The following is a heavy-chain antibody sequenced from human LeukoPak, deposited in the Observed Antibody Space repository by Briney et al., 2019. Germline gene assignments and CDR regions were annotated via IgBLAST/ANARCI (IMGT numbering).Heavy chain of an antibody. V-gene: IGHV3-30*18. Sequence: GGSLRLPCAASGFTFNTYGIHWVRQAPGEGLEWVAVISYDGSNKYYADSVKGRFTISRDNSKNTLYLQMNSLRTEDTAVYYCAKGDIVVESGGGKFYPLDAFDIWGQGTMVTVSS. CDR2: ISYDGSNK. D-gene: IGHD2-2*01. CDR3: AKGDIVVESGGGKFYPLDAFDI. J-gene: IGHJ3*02. CDR1: GFTFNTYG.